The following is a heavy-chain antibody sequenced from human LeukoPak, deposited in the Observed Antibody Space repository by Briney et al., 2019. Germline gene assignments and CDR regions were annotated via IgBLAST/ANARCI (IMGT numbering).Heavy chain of an antibody. CDR2: ISYDGSNK. J-gene: IGHJ3*02. Sequence: GGSLRLSCAASGFTFSSYAMHWVRQAPGKGLEWVAVISYDGSNKHYADSVKGRFTISRDNSKNTLYLQMNSLRAEDTAVYYCATLGYCSGGSCYLGYDAFDIWGQGTMVTVSS. D-gene: IGHD2-15*01. V-gene: IGHV3-30-3*01. CDR3: ATLGYCSGGSCYLGYDAFDI. CDR1: GFTFSSYA.